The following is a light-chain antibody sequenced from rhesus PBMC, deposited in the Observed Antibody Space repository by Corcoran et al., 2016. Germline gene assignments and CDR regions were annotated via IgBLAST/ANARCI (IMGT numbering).Light chain of an antibody. CDR1: QSVSSN. J-gene: IGKJ4*01. CDR3: KQESNWPLT. CDR2: DAS. V-gene: IGKV3-35*01. Sequence: EIIMTQSPATLSLSPGERATLSCRTSQSVSSNLAWYQQKPGQAPRLLIYDASNRATGVPDRFSGRGSGTDFTLTISSLEAEDVGVYYCKQESNWPLTFGGGTKVEIK.